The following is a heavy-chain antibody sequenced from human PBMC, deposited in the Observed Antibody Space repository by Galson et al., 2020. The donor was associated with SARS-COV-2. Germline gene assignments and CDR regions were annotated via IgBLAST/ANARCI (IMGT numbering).Heavy chain of an antibody. V-gene: IGHV3-64D*06. CDR2: ISNNGGSK. CDR1: GFTFKTYA. Sequence: GGSLRLSCSASGFTFKTYAIHWVRQAPGKGLEYVSGISNNGGSKYHADSVRGRFTISRDNSQNTVSLQMSSLRAEDTAVYYCVKAREPGYYLDSDKYYFDCWGQGTLVTVSS. J-gene: IGHJ4*02. D-gene: IGHD5-18*01. CDR3: VKAREPGYYLDSDKYYFDC.